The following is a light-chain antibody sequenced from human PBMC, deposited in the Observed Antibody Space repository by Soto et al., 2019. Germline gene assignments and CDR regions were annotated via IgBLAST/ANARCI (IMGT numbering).Light chain of an antibody. CDR2: GAS. Sequence: EIVLTQTTGTLSLSTGERATLSCRASQSVSSSYLAWYQQKPGQAPRLLIYGASSRATGIPDRFSGSGSGTDFTLTINRLEPEDFAVYYCQQYGSSPRTFGQGTKVDIK. CDR1: QSVSSSY. CDR3: QQYGSSPRT. V-gene: IGKV3-20*01. J-gene: IGKJ1*01.